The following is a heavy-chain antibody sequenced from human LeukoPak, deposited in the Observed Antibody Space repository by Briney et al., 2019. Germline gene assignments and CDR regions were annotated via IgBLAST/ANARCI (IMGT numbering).Heavy chain of an antibody. J-gene: IGHJ5*02. CDR1: GFTFSSYG. CDR3: AKGWTSYDLSFGP. D-gene: IGHD3-3*01. CDR2: IRYDGSNK. Sequence: GGSLRLSCAASGFTFSSYGMRWVRQAPGKGLGWVAFIRYDGSNKYYADSVKGRFTISRDNSKNTLYLQMNSLRAEDTAVYYCAKGWTSYDLSFGPSGQGTLVTVSS. V-gene: IGHV3-30*02.